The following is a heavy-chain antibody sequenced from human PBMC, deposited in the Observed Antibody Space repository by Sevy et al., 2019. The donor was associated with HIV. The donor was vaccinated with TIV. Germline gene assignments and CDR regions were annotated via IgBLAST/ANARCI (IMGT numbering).Heavy chain of an antibody. J-gene: IGHJ4*02. D-gene: IGHD6-13*01. V-gene: IGHV3-23*01. Sequence: GGSLRLSCAASGFTFSSYAMSWVRQAPGKGLQWVSTITGSGNNTYYADSVKGRFTISRDNSKNIVYLQINSLRAEDTAVYYCAKSGYRAAVGTDWGQGTLVTVSS. CDR3: AKSGYRAAVGTD. CDR2: ITGSGNNT. CDR1: GFTFSSYA.